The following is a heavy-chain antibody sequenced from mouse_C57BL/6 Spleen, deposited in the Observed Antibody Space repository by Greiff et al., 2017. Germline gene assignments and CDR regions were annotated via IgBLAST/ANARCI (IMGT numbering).Heavy chain of an antibody. J-gene: IGHJ2*01. D-gene: IGHD1-1*01. CDR1: GYTFTDYY. Sequence: VKLQESGAELVRPGASVKLSCKASGYTFTDYYINRVKQRPGQGLEWIARIYPGSGNTYYNEKFKGKATLTAEKSSSTAYMQLSSLTSEDSAVYFCARRGLLPYFDYWGQGTTLTVSS. V-gene: IGHV1-76*01. CDR3: ARRGLLPYFDY. CDR2: IYPGSGNT.